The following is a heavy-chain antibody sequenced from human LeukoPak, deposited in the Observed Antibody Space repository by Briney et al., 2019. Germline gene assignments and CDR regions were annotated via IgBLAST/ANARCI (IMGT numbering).Heavy chain of an antibody. D-gene: IGHD4-11*01. Sequence: GGSLRLSCAASGFTFSSYAMSWVRQAPGKGLEWVSAISGSGGSTYYADSVKGRFTISRDNSKNTLYLQMNSLRAEDTAVYYCAKDPLFGEDPTVTTLFDYWGQGTLVTVSS. CDR3: AKDPLFGEDPTVTTLFDY. V-gene: IGHV3-23*01. CDR2: ISGSGGST. J-gene: IGHJ4*02. CDR1: GFTFSSYA.